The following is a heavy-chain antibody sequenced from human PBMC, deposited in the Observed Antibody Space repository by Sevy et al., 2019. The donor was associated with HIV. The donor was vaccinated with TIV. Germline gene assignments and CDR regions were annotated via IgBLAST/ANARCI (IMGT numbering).Heavy chain of an antibody. CDR3: VFVWRITVADGFDI. CDR1: GYTFKGYY. J-gene: IGHJ3*02. Sequence: ASVKVSCKSSGYTFKGYYIHWVRQAPGQGLEWMGWLNPNTGASKYAQKFQGRVTMTRETFISTAYMELRGLRSDDTSMYYCVFVWRITVADGFDIWGQWTMVTVS. D-gene: IGHD6-19*01. CDR2: LNPNTGAS. V-gene: IGHV1-2*02.